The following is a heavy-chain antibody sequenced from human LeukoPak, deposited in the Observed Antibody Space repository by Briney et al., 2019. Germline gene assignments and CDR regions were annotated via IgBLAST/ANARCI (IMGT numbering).Heavy chain of an antibody. CDR1: GFTFSSYA. CDR3: AKGRFSLRWLLDY. Sequence: SGGSLRLSCAASGFTFSSYAMSWVRQAPGKGLEWVSAISGSGGSTYYADSVKGRFTISRDNSKNTLYLQMNSLRAEDTAVYYCAKGRFSLRWLLDYWGQGTLVTVSS. V-gene: IGHV3-23*01. J-gene: IGHJ4*02. CDR2: ISGSGGST. D-gene: IGHD4-23*01.